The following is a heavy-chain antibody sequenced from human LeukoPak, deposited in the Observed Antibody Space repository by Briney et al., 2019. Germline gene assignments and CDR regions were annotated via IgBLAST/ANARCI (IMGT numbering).Heavy chain of an antibody. CDR3: AKDRYPSAIPGWIDY. V-gene: IGHV3-23*01. D-gene: IGHD2-2*01. CDR1: GFTFSSYA. CDR2: ISGSGGST. Sequence: GGSLRLSCVASGFTFSSYAMSWVRQAPGKGLEWVSAISGSGGSTYYADSVKGRFTISRDNSKNTLYLQMNSLRAEDTAVYYCAKDRYPSAIPGWIDYWGQGTLVTVSS. J-gene: IGHJ4*02.